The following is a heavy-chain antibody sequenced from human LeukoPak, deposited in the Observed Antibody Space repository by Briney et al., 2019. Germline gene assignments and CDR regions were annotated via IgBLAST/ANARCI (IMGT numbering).Heavy chain of an antibody. J-gene: IGHJ4*02. D-gene: IGHD3-10*01. Sequence: GGSLRLSCAASGFIFRSYRMNWLREAPGGGVEWVSYMNSSDSTIYYADSVKGRFTISRDNAKNSLYLQMNSLRDEDTAVYSCARDAGPRDYGAGSYLGYWGQGTLVTVSS. CDR1: GFIFRSYR. CDR3: ARDAGPRDYGAGSYLGY. V-gene: IGHV3-48*02. CDR2: MNSSDSTI.